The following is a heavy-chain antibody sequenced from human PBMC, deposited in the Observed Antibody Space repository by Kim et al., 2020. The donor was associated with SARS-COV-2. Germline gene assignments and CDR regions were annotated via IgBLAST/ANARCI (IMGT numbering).Heavy chain of an antibody. V-gene: IGHV3-9*01. CDR2: ISWNSGSI. Sequence: GGSLRPSCAASGFTFDDYAMHWVRQAPGKGLEWVSGISWNSGSIGYADSVKGRFTISRDNAKNSLYLQMNSLRAEDTALYYCAKDMDYYYGMDVWGQGTTVTVSS. J-gene: IGHJ6*02. CDR1: GFTFDDYA. CDR3: AKDMDYYYGMDV.